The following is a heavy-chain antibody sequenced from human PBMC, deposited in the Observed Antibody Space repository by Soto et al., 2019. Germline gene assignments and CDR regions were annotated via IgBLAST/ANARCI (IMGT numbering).Heavy chain of an antibody. CDR2: ISGSGGST. CDR3: ARGGRVNSRIHDYYYYYGMDV. V-gene: IGHV3-23*01. J-gene: IGHJ6*02. Sequence: PGGSLRLSCAASGFTFSSYAMSWVRQAPGKGLEWVSAISGSGGSTYYADSVKGRFTISRDNSKNTLYLQMNSLRAEDTAVYYCARGGRVNSRIHDYYYYYGMDVWGQGTTVTVSS. CDR1: GFTFSSYA. D-gene: IGHD3-10*01.